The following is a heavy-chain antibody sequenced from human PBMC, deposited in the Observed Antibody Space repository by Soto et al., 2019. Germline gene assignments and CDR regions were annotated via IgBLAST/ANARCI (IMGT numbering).Heavy chain of an antibody. Sequence: SETLSLTCTVSGGSISSSSYYWGWIRQPPGKGLEWIGSIYYSGSTYYNPSLKSRVTISVDTSKNQFSLKLSSVTAADTAVYYCARHLVTVVTPFTGWFDPWGQGTLVTVSS. CDR3: ARHLVTVVTPFTGWFDP. D-gene: IGHD2-21*02. CDR1: GGSISSSSYY. V-gene: IGHV4-39*01. CDR2: IYYSGST. J-gene: IGHJ5*02.